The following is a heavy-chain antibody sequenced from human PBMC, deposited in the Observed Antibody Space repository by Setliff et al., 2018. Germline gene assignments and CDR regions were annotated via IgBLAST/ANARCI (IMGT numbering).Heavy chain of an antibody. D-gene: IGHD2-8*01. J-gene: IGHJ4*02. CDR2: LSAYNGKT. CDR3: LRLVRYCTKIACQATSGDEV. Sequence: ASVKVSCKASGYTLINYGISWVRQAPGQGLEWVGWLSAYNGKTYFVQKFQDRITLTTDTSTNTGYLELRGLRSDDTAVYYCLRLVRYCTKIACQATSGDEVWGLGTLVTVSS. V-gene: IGHV1-18*01. CDR1: GYTLINYG.